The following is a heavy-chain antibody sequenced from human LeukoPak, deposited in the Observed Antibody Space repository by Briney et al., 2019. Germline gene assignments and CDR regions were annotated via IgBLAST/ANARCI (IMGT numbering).Heavy chain of an antibody. CDR1: GFTFSSYA. J-gene: IGHJ4*02. V-gene: IGHV3-23*01. Sequence: PGGPLRLSCAASGFTFSSYAMSWVRQAPGKGLEWVSGISSSSGSTYYADSVKGRFTISRDNSKNTLYLQVNSLRAEDTAVYYCAKVPTTYYYGSGSYLEYYFDYWGQGTLVTVSS. CDR3: AKVPTTYYYGSGSYLEYYFDY. CDR2: ISSSSGST. D-gene: IGHD3-10*01.